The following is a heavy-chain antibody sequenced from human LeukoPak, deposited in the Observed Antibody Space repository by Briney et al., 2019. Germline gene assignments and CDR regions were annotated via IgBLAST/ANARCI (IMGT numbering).Heavy chain of an antibody. J-gene: IGHJ5*02. CDR2: ISLNGGSR. CDR1: GFTFDDYG. Sequence: GGSLRLSCAASGFTFDDYGMSWVRQPPGKGLEWVSGISLNGGSRGYAASVKGRFTISRDNDKNSLYLEMKSLRAEDTALYYCVMGIGMMVAWGQGTLVTVSS. V-gene: IGHV3-20*04. D-gene: IGHD3-22*01. CDR3: VMGIGMMVA.